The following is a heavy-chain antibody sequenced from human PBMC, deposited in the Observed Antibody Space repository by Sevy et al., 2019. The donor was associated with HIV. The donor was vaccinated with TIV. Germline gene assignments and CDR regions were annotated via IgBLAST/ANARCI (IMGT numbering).Heavy chain of an antibody. J-gene: IGHJ1*01. CDR2: IKSKTEGGTT. CDR3: TTGGSLFQH. Sequence: GGSLRLSCAASGFTFSNVWMSWVRQAPGKGLEWVASIKSKTEGGTTDYAAPMKGRFTISRDDSKTTLYLQMNSLKIEDIAVYYCTTGGSLFQHWGQGTLVTVSS. CDR1: GFTFSNVW. V-gene: IGHV3-15*01. D-gene: IGHD3-16*01.